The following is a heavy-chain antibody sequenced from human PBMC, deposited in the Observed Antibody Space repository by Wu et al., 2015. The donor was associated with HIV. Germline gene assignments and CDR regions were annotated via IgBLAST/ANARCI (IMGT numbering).Heavy chain of an antibody. CDR3: ARDGSLSALENWFDP. CDR1: GYSFDSYG. V-gene: IGHV1-18*01. Sequence: QVQLVQSGGEVKKPGASAKVACKASGYSFDSYGINWVRQAPGQGLECLGWISTYNGNTNYAQKFQGRVTMTTDTSTTTAYMELRSLRSDDTAVYYCARDGSLSALENWFDPWGQGTLVTVSS. D-gene: IGHD1-1*01. J-gene: IGHJ5*02. CDR2: ISTYNGNT.